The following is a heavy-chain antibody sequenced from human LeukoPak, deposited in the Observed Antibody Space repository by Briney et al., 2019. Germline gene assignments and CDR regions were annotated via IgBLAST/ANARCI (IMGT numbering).Heavy chain of an antibody. Sequence: GASVTVSCKASGYTFTSYDINWVRQATGQGLEWMGWMNPNSGNTGYAQKFQGRVTMTRNTSISTAYMELSSLRSEDTAVYYCARGYHRYYYGSGRWYNWFDPWGQGTLVTVSS. CDR3: ARGYHRYYYGSGRWYNWFDP. D-gene: IGHD3-10*01. CDR1: GYTFTSYD. V-gene: IGHV1-8*01. CDR2: MNPNSGNT. J-gene: IGHJ5*02.